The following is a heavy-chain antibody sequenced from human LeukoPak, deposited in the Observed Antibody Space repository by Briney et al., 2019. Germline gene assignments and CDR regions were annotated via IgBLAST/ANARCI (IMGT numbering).Heavy chain of an antibody. CDR3: ARYIYDDSGYFRRGLDY. J-gene: IGHJ4*02. Sequence: GGSLRLSCAASGLTFSDYSMNWVRQAPGKGLEWVSSISATSSYIYYAESVKGRFTISRDNAKNSLYLQMNSLRADDTAVYFCARYIYDDSGYFRRGLDYLGQGILVTVSS. CDR2: ISATSSYI. CDR1: GLTFSDYS. V-gene: IGHV3-21*01. D-gene: IGHD3-22*01.